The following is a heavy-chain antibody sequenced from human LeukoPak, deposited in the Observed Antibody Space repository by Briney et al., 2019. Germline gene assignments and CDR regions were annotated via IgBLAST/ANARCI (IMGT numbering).Heavy chain of an antibody. CDR2: VFDSGRT. Sequence: SETLPLTCTGSGGSMTAHHWNWIRQPPAKGLEWMGYVFDSGRTKENPSLKSRVTLSADTSKNQLSLRLSSVTAADTAVYYCTTIKRGNIFGYFDFWGQGILVTVSS. D-gene: IGHD5-18*01. V-gene: IGHV4-59*11. CDR1: GGSMTAHH. CDR3: TTIKRGNIFGYFDF. J-gene: IGHJ4*02.